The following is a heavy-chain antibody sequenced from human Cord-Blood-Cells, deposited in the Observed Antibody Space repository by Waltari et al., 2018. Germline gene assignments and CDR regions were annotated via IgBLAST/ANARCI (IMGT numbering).Heavy chain of an antibody. CDR2: SIPILRTA. D-gene: IGHD7-27*01. CDR1: GGTFSSYA. Sequence: QVQLVQSGAEVKKPGSSVKVSCKASGGTFSSYAISWVRQAPGQGLEWMGGSIPILRTANYAQKFQGRVTMTADESTRTADRERSSLRSEDTAVYYCESDGPERTGDSAKSVDYWGQGTLVTVS. J-gene: IGHJ4*02. V-gene: IGHV1-69*01. CDR3: ESDGPERTGDSAKSVDY.